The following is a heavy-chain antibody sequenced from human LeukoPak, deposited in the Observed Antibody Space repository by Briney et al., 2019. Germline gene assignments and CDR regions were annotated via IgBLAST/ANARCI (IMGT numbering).Heavy chain of an antibody. V-gene: IGHV3-74*01. CDR3: ARGYNYGMDV. CDR1: GFAFSTYW. D-gene: IGHD2-2*02. Sequence: GGSLRLSCAVSGFAFSTYWMHWVRQAPGKGRVWVSPIHPDGSDTNYAASVKGRFTISRDNAKNTLYLQMDSLRADDTAVYYCARGYNYGMDVWGQGATVTVSS. J-gene: IGHJ6*02. CDR2: IHPDGSDT.